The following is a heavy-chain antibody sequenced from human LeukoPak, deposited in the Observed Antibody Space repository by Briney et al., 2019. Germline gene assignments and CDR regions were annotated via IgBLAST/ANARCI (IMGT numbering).Heavy chain of an antibody. V-gene: IGHV1-69*13. CDR2: IIPIFGTA. CDR1: GGTFSSYA. CDR3: ARFYGSGNRYYYYYYMDV. Sequence: ASVKVSCKASGGTFSSYAISWVRQAPGQGLEWMGGIIPIFGTANYAQKFQGRVTITADESTSTAYMELSSLRSDDTAVYYCARFYGSGNRYYYYYYMDVWGKGTTVTISS. J-gene: IGHJ6*03. D-gene: IGHD3-10*01.